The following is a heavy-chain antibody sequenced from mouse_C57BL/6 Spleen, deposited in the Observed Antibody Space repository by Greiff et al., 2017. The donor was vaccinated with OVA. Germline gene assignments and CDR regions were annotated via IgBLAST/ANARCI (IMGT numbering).Heavy chain of an antibody. D-gene: IGHD2-3*01. V-gene: IGHV3-6*01. J-gene: IGHJ2*01. CDR1: GYSITSGYY. Sequence: ESGPGLVKPSQSLSLTCSVTGYSITSGYYWNWIRQFPGNKLEWMGYISYDGSNNYNPSLKNRISITRDTSKNQFFLKLNSVTTEDTATYYCAREGDGYYFDYWGKGTTLTVSS. CDR2: ISYDGSN. CDR3: AREGDGYYFDY.